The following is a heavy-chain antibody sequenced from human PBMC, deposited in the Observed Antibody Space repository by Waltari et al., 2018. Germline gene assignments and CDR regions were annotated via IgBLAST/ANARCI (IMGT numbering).Heavy chain of an antibody. CDR1: GLPFLSYA. D-gene: IGHD6-19*01. CDR3: ASTLIAVAGPFDY. CDR2: ISYDGSNK. J-gene: IGHJ4*02. Sequence: QVQLVESGGGVVQPGRSLRLSFAASGLPFLSYAMHWVRQATGKGLEWVAVISYDGSNKYYADSVKGRFTISRDNSKNTLYLQMNSLRVEDTAVYYCASTLIAVAGPFDYWGQGTLVTVSS. V-gene: IGHV3-30*01.